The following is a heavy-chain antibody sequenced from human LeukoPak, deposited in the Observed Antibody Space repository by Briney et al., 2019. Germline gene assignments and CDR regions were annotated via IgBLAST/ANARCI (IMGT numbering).Heavy chain of an antibody. V-gene: IGHV3-23*01. Sequence: PGGSLRLSCAASGFTLRRYAMSWVRQAPGKGLEWVSAISGSGGSTYYADSVKGRFSISRDNSKNTLYVQMNSLRAEDTAVYYCAKDAYYDFWSGYPPHYWGQGTLVTVSS. CDR2: ISGSGGST. J-gene: IGHJ4*02. CDR3: AKDAYYDFWSGYPPHY. CDR1: GFTLRRYA. D-gene: IGHD3-3*01.